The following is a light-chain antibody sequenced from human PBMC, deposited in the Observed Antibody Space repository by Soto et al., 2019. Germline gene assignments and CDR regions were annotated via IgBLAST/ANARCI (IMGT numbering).Light chain of an antibody. CDR1: QSVSSSY. CDR3: QQYCRSPLT. J-gene: IGKJ4*01. V-gene: IGKV3-20*01. CDR2: DAS. Sequence: EIVLTQSPGTLSLSPGERATLSCRASQSVSSSYLAWYQQKPGQAPRLLIYDASSRATGIPDRFSGSGSGTDFTLTISRLEPEDFAVYYCQQYCRSPLTFGGGTKVEIK.